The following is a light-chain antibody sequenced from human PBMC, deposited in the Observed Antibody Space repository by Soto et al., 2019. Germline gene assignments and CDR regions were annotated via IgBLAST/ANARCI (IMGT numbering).Light chain of an antibody. J-gene: IGLJ2*01. CDR2: QDS. CDR1: KLGDKY. V-gene: IGLV3-1*01. Sequence: SYELTQPPSVSVSPGQTASITCSGAKLGDKYACWYQQKPGQSPVLVICQDSKRPSGIPERFSGSNSGNTATLTISGTQAMDEADYYCQAWDSSTANVVFGGGTKVTVL. CDR3: QAWDSSTANVV.